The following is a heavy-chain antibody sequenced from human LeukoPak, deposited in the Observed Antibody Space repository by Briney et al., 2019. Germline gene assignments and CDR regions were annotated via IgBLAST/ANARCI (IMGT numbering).Heavy chain of an antibody. J-gene: IGHJ4*02. CDR3: ARGSWDYYDSSGNDY. Sequence: PGGSLRLSCAASGFTVSSNYTSWVRQAPGKGLEWVSVIYSGGSTYYADSVKGRFTISRDNSKNTLYLQMNSLRAEDTAVYYCARGSWDYYDSSGNDYWGQGTLVTVSS. CDR1: GFTVSSNY. D-gene: IGHD3-22*01. V-gene: IGHV3-66*02. CDR2: IYSGGST.